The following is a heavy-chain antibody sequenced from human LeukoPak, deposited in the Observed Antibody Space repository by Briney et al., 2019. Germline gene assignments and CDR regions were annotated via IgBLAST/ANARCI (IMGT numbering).Heavy chain of an antibody. D-gene: IGHD3-16*01. CDR1: GYTFTGYY. J-gene: IGHJ4*02. CDR3: ARGDATLGGDYFDY. Sequence: ASVKVSCKASGYTFTGYYMHWVRQAPGQGLEWMGWINPNSGGTNYAQKFQGRVTMTRDTSISTAYMELSRLRSDDTAMYYCARGDATLGGDYFDYWGQGTLVTVSS. V-gene: IGHV1-2*02. CDR2: INPNSGGT.